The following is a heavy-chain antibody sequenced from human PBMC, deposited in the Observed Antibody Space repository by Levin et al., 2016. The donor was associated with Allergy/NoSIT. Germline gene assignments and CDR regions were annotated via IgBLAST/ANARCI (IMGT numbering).Heavy chain of an antibody. CDR3: AIPYTWNYRGHYYGMDV. J-gene: IGHJ6*02. CDR2: ISGSGDNI. CDR1: GFTFSSYA. D-gene: IGHD1-7*01. V-gene: IGHV3-23*01. Sequence: GGSLRLSCAASGFTFSSYAMTWVRQAPGKGLEWVSAISGSGDNIYYADSVKGRFTISRDNSKNTLYLQMNSLRAEDTAVYYCAIPYTWNYRGHYYGMDVWGQGTTVTVSS.